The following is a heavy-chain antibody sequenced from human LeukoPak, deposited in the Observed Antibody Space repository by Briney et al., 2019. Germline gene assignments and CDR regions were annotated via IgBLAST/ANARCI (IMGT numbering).Heavy chain of an antibody. Sequence: VGSLRLSCAASGFTFSDYYMSWIRQAPGKQLEWISYISDSGNTIYYADSVKGRFTISRDNAKNSLYLQLNSLRAEDTAIYYCTRDGSSTYYYFDLWGQGTLVTVSS. J-gene: IGHJ4*02. V-gene: IGHV3-11*01. CDR1: GFTFSDYY. D-gene: IGHD6-13*01. CDR2: ISDSGNTI. CDR3: TRDGSSTYYYFDL.